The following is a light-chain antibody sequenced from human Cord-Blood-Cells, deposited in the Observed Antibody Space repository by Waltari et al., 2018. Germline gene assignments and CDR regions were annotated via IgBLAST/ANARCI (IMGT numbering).Light chain of an antibody. Sequence: SSELTQDPAVSVALGQTVRITCQGDSLRSYYASWYQQKPGQAPVLVIYGKNNRPPGVPDRFAGSNSGNTASLTITGAQAEDEADYCCNSRDSSGNHVVFGGGTKLTVL. CDR1: SLRSYY. CDR2: GKN. J-gene: IGLJ2*01. V-gene: IGLV3-19*01. CDR3: NSRDSSGNHVV.